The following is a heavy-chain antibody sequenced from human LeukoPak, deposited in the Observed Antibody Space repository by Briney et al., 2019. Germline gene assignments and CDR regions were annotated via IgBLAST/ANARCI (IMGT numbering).Heavy chain of an antibody. V-gene: IGHV3-23*01. CDR2: ISGSGGST. CDR3: AKDREDFWSGYSLLDY. Sequence: AGGSLRLSCAASGFTFSNYAMSWVRQAPGKGLEWVSAISGSGGSTYYADSVKGRFTISRDNSKNTLYLQMNSLRAEDTAVYYCAKDREDFWSGYSLLDYWGQGTLVTVSS. D-gene: IGHD3-3*01. CDR1: GFTFSNYA. J-gene: IGHJ4*02.